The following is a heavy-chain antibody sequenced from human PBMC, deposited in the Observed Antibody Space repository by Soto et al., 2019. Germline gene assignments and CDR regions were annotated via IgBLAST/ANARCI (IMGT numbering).Heavy chain of an antibody. Sequence: ASVKVSCKASGYTFTGYYMHWVRQAPGQGLEWMGWINPNSGGTNYAQKFQGRVTMTRDTSIGTAYMELSRLRSDDTAVYYCARLTGRKGIIASAGPLDYWGQGTLVTVSS. CDR2: INPNSGGT. CDR1: GYTFTGYY. J-gene: IGHJ4*02. CDR3: ARLTGRKGIIASAGPLDY. V-gene: IGHV1-2*02. D-gene: IGHD6-13*01.